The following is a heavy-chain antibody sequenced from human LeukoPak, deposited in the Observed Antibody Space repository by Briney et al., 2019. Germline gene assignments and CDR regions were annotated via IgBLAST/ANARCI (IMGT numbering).Heavy chain of an antibody. D-gene: IGHD3-22*01. CDR1: GYTFTSYW. CDR2: IYCGDSET. J-gene: IGHJ4*02. CDR3: ARQSSPGYYYDSRNTLTRDFDY. Sequence: GESLKISCKGSGYTFTSYWIGWVRQMPGKGLEWMGIIYCGDSETRYSPSFQGQVTITADKSINTAFLQWSSLKASDTAMYYCARQSSPGYYYDSRNTLTRDFDYWGQGTLVTVSS. V-gene: IGHV5-51*01.